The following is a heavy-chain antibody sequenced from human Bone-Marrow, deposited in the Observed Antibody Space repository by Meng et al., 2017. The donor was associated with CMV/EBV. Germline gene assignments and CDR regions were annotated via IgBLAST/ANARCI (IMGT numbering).Heavy chain of an antibody. CDR3: ARDVAARPYIYDY. V-gene: IGHV1-69*12. CDR1: GGTFSSYA. Sequence: VLLVKSGAEVKKPGSSVKVSCKASGGTFSSYAISWVRQAPGQGLEWMGGIIPIFGTANYAQKFQGRVTITADESTSTAYMELSSLRSEDTAVYYCARDVAARPYIYDYWGQGTLVTVSS. D-gene: IGHD6-6*01. CDR2: IIPIFGTA. J-gene: IGHJ4*02.